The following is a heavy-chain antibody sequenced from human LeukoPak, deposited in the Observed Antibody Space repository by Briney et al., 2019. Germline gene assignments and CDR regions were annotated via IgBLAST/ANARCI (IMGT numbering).Heavy chain of an antibody. CDR3: ARAGVAAAGPFDY. J-gene: IGHJ4*02. CDR2: IKQDGSEK. Sequence: GGFLRLSCAASGFTFSSYWMSWVRQAPGKGLEWVANIKQDGSEKYYVDSVKGRFTISRDNAKNSLYLQMNSLRAEDTAVYYCARAGVAAAGPFDYWGQGTLVTVSS. CDR1: GFTFSSYW. V-gene: IGHV3-7*01. D-gene: IGHD6-13*01.